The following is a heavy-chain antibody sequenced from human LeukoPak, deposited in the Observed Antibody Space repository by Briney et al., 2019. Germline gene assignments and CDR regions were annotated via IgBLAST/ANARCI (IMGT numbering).Heavy chain of an antibody. CDR1: GFTFSSYA. Sequence: GGSLKLSCEASGFTFSSYAMRWVRQAPGQGLEWVAVIWHDGSNEYYAESVQGRVTISADKSKSTPYMQLNSLRAEDTAVYYCSKDQRRWPRGWFFDYWGQGTLVTVSS. D-gene: IGHD5-24*01. J-gene: IGHJ4*02. V-gene: IGHV3-33*03. CDR3: SKDQRRWPRGWFFDY. CDR2: IWHDGSNE.